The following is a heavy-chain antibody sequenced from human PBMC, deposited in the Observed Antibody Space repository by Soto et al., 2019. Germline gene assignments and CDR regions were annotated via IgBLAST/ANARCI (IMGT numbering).Heavy chain of an antibody. D-gene: IGHD2-2*01. CDR2: ISYDGSNK. CDR3: ARVYCSSTSCFGGMDV. V-gene: IGHV3-30-3*01. Sequence: SLRLSYAASGFTFSSYAMHWVRQAPGKGLEWVAVISYDGSNKYYADSVKGRFTISRDNSKNTLYLQMNSLRAEDTAVYYCARVYCSSTSCFGGMDVWGQGTTVTVSS. J-gene: IGHJ6*02. CDR1: GFTFSSYA.